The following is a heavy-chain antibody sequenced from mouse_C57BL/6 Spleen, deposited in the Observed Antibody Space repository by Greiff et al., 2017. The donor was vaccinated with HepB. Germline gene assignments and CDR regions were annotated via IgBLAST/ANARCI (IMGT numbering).Heavy chain of an antibody. D-gene: IGHD1-1*01. CDR2: IDPSDSYT. J-gene: IGHJ2*01. V-gene: IGHV1-59*01. CDR3: ARSGYYGSSSFCDY. CDR1: GYTFTSYW. Sequence: VQLQQSGAELVRPGTSVKLSCKASGYTFTSYWMHWVKQRPGQGLEWIGVIDPSDSYTNYNQKFKGKATLTVDTSSSTAYMQLSSLTSEDSAVYYCARSGYYGSSSFCDYWGQGTTLTVSS.